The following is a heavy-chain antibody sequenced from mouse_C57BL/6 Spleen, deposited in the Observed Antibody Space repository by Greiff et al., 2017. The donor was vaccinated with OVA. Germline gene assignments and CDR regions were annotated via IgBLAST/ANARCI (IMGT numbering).Heavy chain of an antibody. V-gene: IGHV1-5*01. CDR1: GYTFTSYW. CDR2: IYPGNSDT. D-gene: IGHD2-4*01. Sequence: VQLQQSGTVLARPGASVKMSCKTSGYTFTSYWMHWVKQRPGQGLEWIGAIYPGNSDTSYNQKFKGKAKLTAVTSASTAYMELSRLTNEDSAVYYCTTPYDYDGEGFAYWGQGTLVTVSA. CDR3: TTPYDYDGEGFAY. J-gene: IGHJ3*01.